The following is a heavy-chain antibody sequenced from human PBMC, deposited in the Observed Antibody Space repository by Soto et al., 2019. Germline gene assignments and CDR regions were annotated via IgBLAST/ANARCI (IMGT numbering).Heavy chain of an antibody. V-gene: IGHV4-4*02. CDR3: ARSKRLRLGELSLMDNWFDP. Sequence: SETLSLTCAVSGGSISSSNWWSWVRQPPGKGLEWIGEIYHSGSTNYNPSLKSRVTISVDKSKNQFSLKLSSVTAADTAVYYCARSKRLRLGELSLMDNWFDPWGQGTLVTVSS. D-gene: IGHD3-16*02. CDR1: GGSISSSNW. CDR2: IYHSGST. J-gene: IGHJ5*02.